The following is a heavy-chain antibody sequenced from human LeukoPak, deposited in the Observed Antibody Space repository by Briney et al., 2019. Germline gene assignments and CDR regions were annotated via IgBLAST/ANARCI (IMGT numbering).Heavy chain of an antibody. CDR3: ARSGSYAYNWFDP. V-gene: IGHV4-39*07. Sequence: PSETLSLTCTVSGGSISSSSYYWGWIRQPPGKGLEWIGSIYYSGSTCYNPSLKSRVTISVDTSKNQFSLKLSSVTAADTAVYYCARSGSYAYNWFDPWGQGTLVTVSS. D-gene: IGHD1-26*01. CDR1: GGSISSSSYY. J-gene: IGHJ5*02. CDR2: IYYSGST.